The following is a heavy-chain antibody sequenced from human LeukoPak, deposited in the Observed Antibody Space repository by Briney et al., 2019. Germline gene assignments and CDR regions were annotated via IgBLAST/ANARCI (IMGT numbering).Heavy chain of an antibody. J-gene: IGHJ4*02. Sequence: VASVTVSFKASGYTFTSYGITWVRQAPGQGLEGMGWISTYNGNTNYAQNLQGRVTMTTDTSTSTAYMELRSLRSDDTAVYYCARGGRLGELFSPDYWGQGTLVTVSS. D-gene: IGHD3-16*01. CDR2: ISTYNGNT. V-gene: IGHV1-18*04. CDR1: GYTFTSYG. CDR3: ARGGRLGELFSPDY.